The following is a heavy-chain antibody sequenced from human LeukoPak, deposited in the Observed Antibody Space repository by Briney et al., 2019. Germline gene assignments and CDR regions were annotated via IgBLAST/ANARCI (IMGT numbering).Heavy chain of an antibody. CDR2: INSDATTT. Sequence: GGSLRLSCAASGITFSSSWMHWVRQVPGKGLVWASRINSDATTTSYADSVKGRFTISRDNAKNTLYLQMSSLRVEDTAVYYCARRHFSNGWYYFDYWGQGTLVTVSS. CDR3: ARRHFSNGWYYFDY. CDR1: GITFSSSW. J-gene: IGHJ4*02. V-gene: IGHV3-74*01. D-gene: IGHD6-19*01.